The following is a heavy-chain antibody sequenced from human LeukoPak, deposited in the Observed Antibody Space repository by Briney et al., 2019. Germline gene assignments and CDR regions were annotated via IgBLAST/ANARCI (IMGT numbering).Heavy chain of an antibody. CDR3: ARRRQQFDFDY. D-gene: IGHD5-24*01. CDR1: GGSISSYY. CDR2: IYYSGST. J-gene: IGHJ4*02. V-gene: IGHV4-59*08. Sequence: ASETLSLTCTVSGGSISSYYWSWIRQPPGKGLEWIGYIYYSGSTNYNPSLKSRVTISVDTSKNQFSLKLSSVTAADTAVYYCARRRQQFDFDYWGQGTLVTVSS.